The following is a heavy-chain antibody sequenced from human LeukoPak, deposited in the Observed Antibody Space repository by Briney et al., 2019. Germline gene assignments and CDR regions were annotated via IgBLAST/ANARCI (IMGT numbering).Heavy chain of an antibody. J-gene: IGHJ2*01. V-gene: IGHV1-69*04. CDR2: ITPSLNIA. CDR3: ARGNGDYGGRLGGYFDL. CDR1: GGTFGNFA. Sequence: SVKVSCKPAGGTFGNFAISWVRQAPGQGLEWMGRITPSLNIADYTQRFQDRVTITADTSTNTVYMELSRLTSEDTAVYYCARGNGDYGGRLGGYFDLWGRGTLVTVSS. D-gene: IGHD4-17*01.